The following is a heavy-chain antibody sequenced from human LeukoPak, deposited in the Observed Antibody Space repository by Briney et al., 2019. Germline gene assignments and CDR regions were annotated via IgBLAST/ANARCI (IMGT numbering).Heavy chain of an antibody. J-gene: IGHJ4*02. V-gene: IGHV4-39*07. CDR2: IYYSGST. D-gene: IGHD5-18*01. Sequence: PSETLSLTCTVSGGSISSSSYYWGWIRQPPGKGLEWIGSIYYSGSTYYNPSLKSRVTISVDTSKNQFSLKLSSVTAADTAVYYCARGWIQLWLRPYYFDYWGQGTLVTVSS. CDR1: GGSISSSSYY. CDR3: ARGWIQLWLRPYYFDY.